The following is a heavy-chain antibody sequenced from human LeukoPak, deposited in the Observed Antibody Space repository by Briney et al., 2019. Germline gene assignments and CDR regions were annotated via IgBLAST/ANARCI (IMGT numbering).Heavy chain of an antibody. CDR1: GVSTSDSY. V-gene: IGHV4-59*08. CDR3: AGHRFASPLDS. J-gene: IGHJ4*02. CDR2: IFHTGDS. Sequence: SETLSLTCTVSGVSTSDSYWSWIRQPPGKGLEWIGYIFHTGDSHHNPSFRRRVSISLDTSKDQISLRLTSVTAADTAVYYCAGHRFASPLDSWGQGTLVTVSS. D-gene: IGHD3-10*01.